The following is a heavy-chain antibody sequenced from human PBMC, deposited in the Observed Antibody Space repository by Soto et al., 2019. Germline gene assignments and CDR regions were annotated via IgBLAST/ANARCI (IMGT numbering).Heavy chain of an antibody. D-gene: IGHD3-3*01. Sequence: QVQLQESGPGLVKPSQTLSLTCTVSGGSISSGGYYWSWIRQHPGKGLEWIGYIYYSGSTYYNPSRKSRVTISVDSAKNQFSLKLSSVTAADTAVYYFSRQGEFGVVIFIDYWGQGTLVTVSS. CDR2: IYYSGST. CDR1: GGSISSGGYY. J-gene: IGHJ4*02. V-gene: IGHV4-31*03. CDR3: SRQGEFGVVIFIDY.